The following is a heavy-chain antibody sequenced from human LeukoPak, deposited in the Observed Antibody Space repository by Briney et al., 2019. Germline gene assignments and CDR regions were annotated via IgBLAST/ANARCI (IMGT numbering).Heavy chain of an antibody. Sequence: SRLTISVDTSKNQFSLKLTFVTAADSAVYYCARGSGTYPYYLDYWGQGTLVTVSS. V-gene: IGHV4-59*09. J-gene: IGHJ4*02. CDR3: ARGSGTYPYYLDY. D-gene: IGHD1-26*01.